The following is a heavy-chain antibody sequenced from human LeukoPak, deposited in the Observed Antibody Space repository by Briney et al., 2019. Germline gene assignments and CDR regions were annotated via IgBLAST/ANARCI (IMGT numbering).Heavy chain of an antibody. CDR3: AKDQRASRFVGVGSI. CDR1: GFTFSSYG. J-gene: IGHJ3*02. CDR2: IRFDGTNK. D-gene: IGHD3-10*01. V-gene: IGHV3-30*02. Sequence: GGSLRLSCAASGFTFSSYGMHWVRQTPGKGLEWVAFIRFDGTNKYYADSVKGRFTISRDNSKNTLYLQMNSLRAEDTAVYYCAKDQRASRFVGVGSIWGQGTMVTVSS.